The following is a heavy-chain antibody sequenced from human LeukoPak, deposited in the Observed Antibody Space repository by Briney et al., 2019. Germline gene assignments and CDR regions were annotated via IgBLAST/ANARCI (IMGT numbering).Heavy chain of an antibody. CDR1: GGSISIYY. D-gene: IGHD5-12*01. CDR2: IYTSGST. V-gene: IGHV4-4*07. J-gene: IGHJ3*02. Sequence: PSETLSLTCTVSGGSISIYYWSWIRQPAGKGLEWIGRIYTSGSTNYNPSLKSRVTMSVDTSKNQFSLKLSSVTAADTAVYYCAAGPTNSGYFRTAFDTWGQGTMVTVSS. CDR3: AAGPTNSGYFRTAFDT.